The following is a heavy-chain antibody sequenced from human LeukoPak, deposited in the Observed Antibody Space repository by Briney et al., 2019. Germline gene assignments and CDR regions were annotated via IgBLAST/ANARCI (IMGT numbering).Heavy chain of an antibody. Sequence: KPSETLSLTCTVSGGSISSSSYYWGWIRQPPGKGLEWIGSIYYSGSTYYNPSLKSRVTISVDTSKNQFSLKLSSVTAADTAVYYCARVEMATIIYYYYYMDVWGKGTTVTVSS. V-gene: IGHV4-39*07. CDR2: IYYSGST. D-gene: IGHD5-24*01. CDR1: GGSISSSSYY. CDR3: ARVEMATIIYYYYYMDV. J-gene: IGHJ6*03.